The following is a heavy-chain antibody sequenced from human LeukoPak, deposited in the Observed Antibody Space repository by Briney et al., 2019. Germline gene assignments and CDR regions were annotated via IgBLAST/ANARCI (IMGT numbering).Heavy chain of an antibody. CDR2: MNPNSGNT. CDR3: ARNPPVGPGDY. CDR1: GYTFTSYD. D-gene: IGHD4-23*01. Sequence: ASVKVSCKASGYTFTSYDINWVRQATGQGLEWMGWMNPNSGNTGYAQKFQGRVTMTRNTSISTAYMELRSLRSDDTAVYYCARNPPVGPGDYWGQGTLVTVSS. V-gene: IGHV1-8*01. J-gene: IGHJ4*02.